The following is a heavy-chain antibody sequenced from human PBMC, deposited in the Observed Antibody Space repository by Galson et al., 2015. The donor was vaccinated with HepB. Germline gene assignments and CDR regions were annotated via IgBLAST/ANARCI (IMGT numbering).Heavy chain of an antibody. CDR1: GFTFSSYW. J-gene: IGHJ4*02. CDR2: INSDGSST. CDR3: ARDLDIVVVPAAVNYFDY. Sequence: SLRLSCAASGFTFSSYWMHWVRQAPGKGLVWVSRINSDGSSTSYADSVKGRFTISRDNAKNTLYLQMNSLRAEDTAVYYCARDLDIVVVPAAVNYFDYWGQGTLVTVSS. D-gene: IGHD2-2*03. V-gene: IGHV3-74*01.